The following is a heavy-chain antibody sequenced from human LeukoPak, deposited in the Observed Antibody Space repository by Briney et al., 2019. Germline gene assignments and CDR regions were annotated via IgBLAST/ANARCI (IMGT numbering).Heavy chain of an antibody. D-gene: IGHD5-24*01. CDR3: ARGEEMATPFDY. Sequence: ASVKVSCKVCGYTVTELSMYWVRQAPGTGLEWMGGFDPEDGETIYAQKFQGRVTITADESTSTAYMELSSLRSEDTAVYYCARGEEMATPFDYWGQGTLVTVSS. CDR2: FDPEDGET. V-gene: IGHV1-24*01. J-gene: IGHJ4*02. CDR1: GYTVTELS.